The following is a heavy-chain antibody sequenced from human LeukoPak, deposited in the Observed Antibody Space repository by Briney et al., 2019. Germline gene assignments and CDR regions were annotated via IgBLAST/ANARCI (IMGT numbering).Heavy chain of an antibody. Sequence: PGGSLRLSCAASGLTFSRYGLHWVRQVPGKGLEWVAFIRDDRNIKYYAESVKGRFTISRDNSKNTLYLQMNSLRDEDTAVYYCAKFEFGFWGQGTLVTVSS. V-gene: IGHV3-30*02. CDR1: GLTFSRYG. J-gene: IGHJ4*02. CDR2: IRDDRNIK. CDR3: AKFEFGF. D-gene: IGHD3-16*01.